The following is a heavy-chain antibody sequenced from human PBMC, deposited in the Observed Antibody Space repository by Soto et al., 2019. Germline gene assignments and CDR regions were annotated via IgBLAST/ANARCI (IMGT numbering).Heavy chain of an antibody. Sequence: EVQLVESGGGLVQPGRSLRLPCAVSGFTFDDYAMHWVRQRPGRGLEWVSGITWNSDEIGYPDSVKGRFSISRDNAKKYLYLQMNSLRPDDTALYYCAASRGFDSSGYSGYYYGMDVWGQGTTVTVSS. J-gene: IGHJ6*02. CDR3: AASRGFDSSGYSGYYYGMDV. CDR1: GFTFDDYA. V-gene: IGHV3-9*01. CDR2: ITWNSDEI. D-gene: IGHD3-22*01.